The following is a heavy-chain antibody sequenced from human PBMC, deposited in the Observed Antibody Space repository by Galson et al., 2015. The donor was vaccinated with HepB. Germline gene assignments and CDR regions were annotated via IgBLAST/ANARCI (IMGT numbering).Heavy chain of an antibody. V-gene: IGHV3-15*07. J-gene: IGHJ6*03. D-gene: IGHD6-6*01. Sequence: SLRLSCAASGFTFSSYWMHWVRQAPGKGLVWVSRIKSKTDGGTTDYAAPVKGRFTISRDGSKNTLYLQMNSLKTEDTAVYYCTTDEVPSIAARSYYYYYYMDVWGKGTTVTVSS. CDR3: TTDEVPSIAARSYYYYYYMDV. CDR2: IKSKTDGGTT. CDR1: GFTFSSYW.